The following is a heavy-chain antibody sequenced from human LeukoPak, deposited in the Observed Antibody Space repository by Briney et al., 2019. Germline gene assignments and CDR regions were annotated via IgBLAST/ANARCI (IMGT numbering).Heavy chain of an antibody. Sequence: PSETLSLTCTLSGGSLTTNTFYWGWIRQPPGKGLEWIGTVYYTGITHYNPSLKSRITRSVDTSKNHFSLNLTSVTAADTAVYFCARHGILTDHSIRYWGQGLLVTVSS. CDR2: VYYTGIT. D-gene: IGHD3-9*01. CDR3: ARHGILTDHSIRY. CDR1: GGSLTTNTFY. J-gene: IGHJ4*02. V-gene: IGHV4-39*01.